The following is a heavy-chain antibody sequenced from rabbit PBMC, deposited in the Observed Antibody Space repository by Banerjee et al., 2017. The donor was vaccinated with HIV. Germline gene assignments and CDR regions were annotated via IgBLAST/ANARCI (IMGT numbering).Heavy chain of an antibody. CDR3: VRGYASSSGYYEYYYGMDL. J-gene: IGHJ6*01. CDR2: INTGSGSS. Sequence: LTLSCKASGFTLSSYCMSWVRQAPGKGLEWIGDINTGSGSSDYASWVNGRFTISSDNAQNTVDLQMNSLTAADTATYFCVRGYASSSGYYEYYYGMDLWGPGTLVTVS. V-gene: IGHV1S7*01. D-gene: IGHD1-1*01. CDR1: GFTLSSYC.